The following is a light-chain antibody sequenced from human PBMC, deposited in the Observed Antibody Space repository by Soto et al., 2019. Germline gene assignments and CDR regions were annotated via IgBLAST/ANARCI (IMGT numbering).Light chain of an antibody. J-gene: IGKJ4*01. CDR1: QTIGRNY. CDR2: AAS. CDR3: QQYGSSPLT. Sequence: EIVLTQSPGTLSLSPGETATLSCRASQTIGRNYLAWYQQKPGQAPRLLIYAASSRAAGIPDRFSGSGSGTDFTLTISRLEPEDFAVYYCQQYGSSPLTFGGGTKVDIK. V-gene: IGKV3-20*01.